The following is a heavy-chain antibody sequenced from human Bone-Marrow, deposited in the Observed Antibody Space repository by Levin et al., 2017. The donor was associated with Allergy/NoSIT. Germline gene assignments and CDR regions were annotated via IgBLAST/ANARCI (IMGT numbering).Heavy chain of an antibody. D-gene: IGHD2-21*01. CDR3: ANLGDDGRTELWTLLDY. CDR1: GFTFRNYG. CDR2: ISYDGNDK. J-gene: IGHJ4*02. Sequence: QAGGSLRLSCAASGFTFRNYGMHWVRQAPGKGLEWVAVISYDGNDKFYADSVKGRFTISRDNSKNILYLQMNSLRVDDTALYYCANLGDDGRTELWTLLDYWGQGTLVTVSS. V-gene: IGHV3-30*18.